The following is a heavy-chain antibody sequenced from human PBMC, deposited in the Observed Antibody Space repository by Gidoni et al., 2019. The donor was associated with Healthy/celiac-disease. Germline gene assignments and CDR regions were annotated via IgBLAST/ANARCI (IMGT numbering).Heavy chain of an antibody. D-gene: IGHD6-6*01. Sequence: QVQLVQSGAEVKKPGASVKVSCTASGYTFTGYYMPWVRQAPGQGREWMGWIKPNSGGTNYAQKFQGRVTMTRDTSISTAYMELSRLRSDDTAVYYCARDLSSSSPCIDYWGQGTLVTISS. CDR3: ARDLSSSSPCIDY. V-gene: IGHV1-2*02. J-gene: IGHJ4*02. CDR2: IKPNSGGT. CDR1: GYTFTGYY.